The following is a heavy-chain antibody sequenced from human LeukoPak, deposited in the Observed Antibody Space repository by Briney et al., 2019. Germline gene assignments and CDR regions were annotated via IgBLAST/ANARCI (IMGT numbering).Heavy chain of an antibody. CDR2: ISPSSSYI. CDR1: GFTFTTYN. CDR3: ARDPATLPRRVPYYFDY. J-gene: IGHJ4*02. V-gene: IGHV3-21*01. Sequence: AGGSLRLSCAASGFTFTTYNMNWVRQAPGKGLEWVASISPSSSYIYYADSVMGRFTISRDNAKNSLYLQMNSLRAEDTAIYYCARDPATLPRRVPYYFDYWGQGTLVTFSS.